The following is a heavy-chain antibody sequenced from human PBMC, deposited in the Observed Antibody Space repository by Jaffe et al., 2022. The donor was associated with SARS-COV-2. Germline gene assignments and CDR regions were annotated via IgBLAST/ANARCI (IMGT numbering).Heavy chain of an antibody. CDR2: ISGGGGNT. CDR3: ARRADWSGWYLDY. CDR1: GFTFSSYA. D-gene: IGHD3-3*01. Sequence: EVQVVESGGHLVQPGGSLRLSCAASGFTFSSYAMNWVRQAPGKGLEWVSAISGGGGNTYYADSVKGRFTISRDNSKNTAYLQLNSLRAEDTAIYYCARRADWSGWYLDYWGQGTLVTVSS. J-gene: IGHJ4*02. V-gene: IGHV3-23*04.